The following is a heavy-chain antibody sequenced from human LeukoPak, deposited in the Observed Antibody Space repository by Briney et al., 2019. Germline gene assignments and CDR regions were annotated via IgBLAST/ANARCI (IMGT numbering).Heavy chain of an antibody. CDR3: AKDMRYPLWYFDY. Sequence: GGSLRLSCAASGFTFSSYGMHWVRQAPGKGLEWVAVISYDGSNKYYADSVKGRFTISRDNSKNTLYLQMNSPRAEDTAVYYCAKDMRYPLWYFDYWGQGTLVTVSS. D-gene: IGHD2-8*01. J-gene: IGHJ4*02. CDR1: GFTFSSYG. V-gene: IGHV3-30*18. CDR2: ISYDGSNK.